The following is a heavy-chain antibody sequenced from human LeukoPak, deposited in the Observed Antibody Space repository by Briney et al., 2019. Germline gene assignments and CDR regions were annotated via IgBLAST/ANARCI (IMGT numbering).Heavy chain of an antibody. J-gene: IGHJ4*02. CDR2: IYDSGNT. CDR1: GGSISSGGYY. V-gene: IGHV4-31*03. Sequence: SETLSLTCTVSGGSISSGGYYWSWIRQHPGKGLEWIGYIYDSGNTYYNPSLKSRVTISVDTSKNQFSLKLSSVTAADTAVYYCASLYSNSWYDYWGQGTLVTVSS. CDR3: ASLYSNSWYDY. D-gene: IGHD6-13*01.